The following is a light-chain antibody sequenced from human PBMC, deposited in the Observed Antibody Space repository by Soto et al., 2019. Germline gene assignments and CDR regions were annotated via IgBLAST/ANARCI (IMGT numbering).Light chain of an antibody. CDR2: AAS. CDR1: QTISSY. J-gene: IGKJ5*01. V-gene: IGKV1-39*01. CDR3: QQSYNTPIT. Sequence: DIQMTQSPASLSASVGDRVTITCRASQTISSYLNWYQKKPGKAPTLLIYAASTLQSGVPSRFSGSRSGTDFTLTIRSLQPEDFATYYCQQSYNTPITFGQGTRLEIK.